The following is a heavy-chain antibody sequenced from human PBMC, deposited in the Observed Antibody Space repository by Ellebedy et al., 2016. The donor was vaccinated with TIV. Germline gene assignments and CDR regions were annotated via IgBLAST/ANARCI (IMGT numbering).Heavy chain of an antibody. CDR1: GFTFSSYA. CDR2: SSGSGGST. D-gene: IGHD5-12*01. Sequence: GESLKISCAASGFTFSSYAMSWVRQAPGKGLEWVSSSSGSGGSTYYADSVKGRFTISRDNSKNTLYLQMNSLRAEDTAVYYCAKDYSGLRGLDVWGQGTTVTVSS. V-gene: IGHV3-23*01. J-gene: IGHJ6*02. CDR3: AKDYSGLRGLDV.